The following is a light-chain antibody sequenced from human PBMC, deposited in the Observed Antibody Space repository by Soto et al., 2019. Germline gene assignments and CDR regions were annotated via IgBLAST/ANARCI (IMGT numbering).Light chain of an antibody. Sequence: DIQMTQSPSTLSASVGNRVTITCRASQTLSGWLAWYQQKPGKAPKLLIYKASTLESGVPSRFSGSGSAKEFTLTITSLQPDDFATYYCQQYDSYSRTFGQGTKLEIK. CDR3: QQYDSYSRT. J-gene: IGKJ2*01. CDR2: KAS. V-gene: IGKV1-5*03. CDR1: QTLSGW.